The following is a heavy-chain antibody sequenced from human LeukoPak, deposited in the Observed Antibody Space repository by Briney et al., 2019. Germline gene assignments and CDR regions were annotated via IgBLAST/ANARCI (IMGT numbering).Heavy chain of an antibody. CDR2: ISGSGGST. J-gene: IGHJ4*02. V-gene: IGHV3-23*01. D-gene: IGHD3-22*01. CDR3: AKGISSSSWHNNIDY. CDR1: GFTFSSYA. Sequence: GGSLRLSCAASGFTFSSYAMSWVRQAPGKGLEWVSAISGSGGSTYYADSVKGRFIISRDNSENTFYLQMSSLRADDTAVYYCAKGISSSSWHNNIDYWGQGTLVTVSS.